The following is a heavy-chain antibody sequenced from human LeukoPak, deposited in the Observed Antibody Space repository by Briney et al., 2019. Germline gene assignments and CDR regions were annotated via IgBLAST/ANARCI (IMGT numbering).Heavy chain of an antibody. CDR3: ARSIPYGTTWYGRSDY. Sequence: PGGSLRLSCAASGFTFSNYWMHWVRQAPGEGLVWVSRINSDETSTSYADSVKGRFTISRDNAKNTLCLQMNSLRAEDTAVYYCARSIPYGTTWYGRSDYWGQGTLVTVSS. CDR1: GFTFSNYW. CDR2: INSDETST. J-gene: IGHJ4*02. D-gene: IGHD6-13*01. V-gene: IGHV3-74*01.